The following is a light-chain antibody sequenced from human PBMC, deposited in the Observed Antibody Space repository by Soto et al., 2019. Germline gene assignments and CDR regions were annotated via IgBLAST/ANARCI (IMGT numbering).Light chain of an antibody. CDR1: SSDVGAYKY. CDR2: EVS. Sequence: QSVLTQPPSASGSPGQSVTISRTGTSSDVGAYKYVSWYQQYPGKAPKLMIYEVSKRPSGVPDRFSGSKSGNTASLTVSGLQAEDEADYYYTSYVGSNIWVFGGGTKVTVL. V-gene: IGLV2-8*01. J-gene: IGLJ3*02. CDR3: TSYVGSNIWV.